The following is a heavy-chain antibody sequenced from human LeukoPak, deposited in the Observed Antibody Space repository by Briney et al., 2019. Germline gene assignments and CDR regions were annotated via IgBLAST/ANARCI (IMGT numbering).Heavy chain of an antibody. D-gene: IGHD3-9*01. V-gene: IGHV3-21*01. Sequence: GGSLRLSCAASGFTFSSYGMHWVRQAPGKGLEWVSSISSSSSYIYYADSVKGRFTISRDNAKNSLYLQMNSLRAEDTAVYYCARDGHYDILTGYFQDWGQGTLVTVSS. CDR2: ISSSSSYI. CDR1: GFTFSSYG. CDR3: ARDGHYDILTGYFQD. J-gene: IGHJ1*01.